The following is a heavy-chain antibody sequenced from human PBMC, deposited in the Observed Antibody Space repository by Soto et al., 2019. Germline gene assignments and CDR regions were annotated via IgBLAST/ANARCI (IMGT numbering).Heavy chain of an antibody. CDR1: GFTFSTYW. CDR3: AAGGSGYYAN. D-gene: IGHD3-22*01. J-gene: IGHJ4*02. Sequence: EVQLVESGGDLVQPGGSLRLSCAASGFTFSTYWMHWVRQAPGKGLLWVSRIKTDGTYATYADSVKGRFTISRDNAKNTLCLQMNSLGVEDAAVYYCAAGGSGYYANWGQGTLVTVSS. V-gene: IGHV3-74*01. CDR2: IKTDGTYA.